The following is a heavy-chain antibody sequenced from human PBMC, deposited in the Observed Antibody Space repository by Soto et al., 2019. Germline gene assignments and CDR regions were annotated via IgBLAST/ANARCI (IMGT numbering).Heavy chain of an antibody. D-gene: IGHD3-10*01. CDR2: IYHNGSP. CDR3: GRWQGTSYGMDV. CDR1: GGSISSTNW. Sequence: QVQLQESGPGLVESSGTLSLTCAVSGGSISSTNWWSWVRQSPGKGLEWIGEIYHNGSPDYNPSMKSRVTISVDKSKNHFSLKLTSVTAADTAVYFCGRWQGTSYGMDVWGQGTAVNVSS. V-gene: IGHV4-4*02. J-gene: IGHJ6*02.